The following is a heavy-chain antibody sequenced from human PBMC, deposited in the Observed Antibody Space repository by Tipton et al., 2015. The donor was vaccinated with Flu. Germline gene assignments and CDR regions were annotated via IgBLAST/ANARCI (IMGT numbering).Heavy chain of an antibody. J-gene: IGHJ6*02. D-gene: IGHD6-19*01. V-gene: IGHV3-48*03. Sequence: GSLRLSCSASGFTFSTYEMSWVRQAPGKGLEWVSYIDGVGATIYYADSVKGRFTISRDNAKNSLYLQMNSLRAEDTALYYCARELPYSSGWYPPRIDVWGHVTTVSVSS. CDR2: IDGVGATI. CDR1: GFTFSTYE. CDR3: ARELPYSSGWYPPRIDV.